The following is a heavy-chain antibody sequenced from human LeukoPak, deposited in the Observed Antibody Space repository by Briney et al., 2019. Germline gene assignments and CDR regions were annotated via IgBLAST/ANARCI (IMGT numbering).Heavy chain of an antibody. D-gene: IGHD4-23*01. CDR2: IKSKREGETT. J-gene: IGHJ4*02. CDR3: TSLVGSPTY. CDR1: GFNFQYAW. V-gene: IGHV3-15*01. Sequence: PGGSLRLSCAGSGFNFQYAWMTWVRQAPGKGLEWVGRIKSKREGETTDYAALVKGRFSISRDDSKNTVYLQMNSLRTEDTAVYYCTSLVGSPTYWGQGTLVIVSS.